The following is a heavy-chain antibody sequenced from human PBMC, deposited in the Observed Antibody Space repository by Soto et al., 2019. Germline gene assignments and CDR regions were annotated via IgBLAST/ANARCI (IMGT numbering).Heavy chain of an antibody. D-gene: IGHD3-16*01. CDR1: GGTFSSYA. Sequence: SVKVSCKASGGTFSSYAISWVRQAPGQGLEWMGGIIPIFGTANYAQKSQGRVTITADESTSTAYMELSSLRSEDTAVYYCVGAGLGYYFDYWGQGTLVTVSS. CDR3: VGAGLGYYFDY. J-gene: IGHJ4*02. V-gene: IGHV1-69*13. CDR2: IIPIFGTA.